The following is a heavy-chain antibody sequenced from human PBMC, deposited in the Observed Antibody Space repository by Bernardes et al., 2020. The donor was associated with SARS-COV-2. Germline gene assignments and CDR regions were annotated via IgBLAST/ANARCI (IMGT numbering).Heavy chain of an antibody. J-gene: IGHJ6*02. CDR1: GYSFTSYW. CDR3: ARHAITIFGVVIENYYGMDV. V-gene: IGHV5-51*01. CDR2: IYPGDSDT. D-gene: IGHD3-3*01. Sequence: GESLKISCKGSGYSFTSYWIGWVRQMPGKGLEWMGIIYPGDSDTRYSPSFQGQVTISADKSISTAYLQWSSLKASDTAMYYCARHAITIFGVVIENYYGMDVWGQGTTVTVSS.